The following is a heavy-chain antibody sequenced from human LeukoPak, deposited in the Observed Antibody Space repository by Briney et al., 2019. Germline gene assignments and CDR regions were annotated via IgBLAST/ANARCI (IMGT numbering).Heavy chain of an antibody. D-gene: IGHD6-13*01. V-gene: IGHV3-21*01. CDR2: ISSSSSYI. J-gene: IGHJ4*02. Sequence: GGSLRLSCAASGFTSSSYSMNWVRQAPGKGLEWVSSISSSSSYIYYADSVKGRFTISRDNAKNSLYLQMNSLRAEDTAVYYCARGGAAAGTPPTGYWGQGTLVTVSS. CDR1: GFTSSSYS. CDR3: ARGGAAAGTPPTGY.